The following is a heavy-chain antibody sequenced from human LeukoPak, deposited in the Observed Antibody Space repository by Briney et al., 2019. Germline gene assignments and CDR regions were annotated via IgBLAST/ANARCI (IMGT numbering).Heavy chain of an antibody. CDR2: FDPEDGET. J-gene: IGHJ4*02. CDR1: GYTLTELS. CDR3: ATGEEQWLSI. D-gene: IGHD6-19*01. V-gene: IGHV1-24*01. Sequence: ASVKVSCKVSGYTLTELSMHWVRQAPGKGLEWMGGFDPEDGETIYAQKFQGRVTMTEATSTDTAYMELSGLRSEDTAVYYCATGEEQWLSIWGQGTLVTVSS.